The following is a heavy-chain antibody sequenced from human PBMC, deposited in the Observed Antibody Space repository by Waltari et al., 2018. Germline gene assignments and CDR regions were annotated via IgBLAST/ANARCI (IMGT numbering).Heavy chain of an antibody. CDR1: AYSISSTYC. D-gene: IGHD5-12*01. J-gene: IGHJ6*03. CDR3: AGESSATDYYMDV. Sequence: QVQLQESGPGLVKPSEALSLTCAVSAYSISSTYCWGWIRQPPGKGLEWIGRICHSGSTYYNPSLKSRVSISVDTSKNQFSLKLSSVTAADTAVYYCAGESSATDYYMDVWGKGTTVTVSS. V-gene: IGHV4-38-2*02. CDR2: ICHSGST.